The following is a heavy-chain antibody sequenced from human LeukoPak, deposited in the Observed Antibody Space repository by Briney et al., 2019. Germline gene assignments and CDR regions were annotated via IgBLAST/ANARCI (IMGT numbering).Heavy chain of an antibody. V-gene: IGHV3-30*01. Sequence: GGSLRLSCAASGFSFKRYAMHWARQAPGKGLEWVAVISYHGNQKYYADSVKGRFTISRDSSQSTLYLHMNSLRPEDTAVYFCARDESLDYWGQGTLVTVSS. J-gene: IGHJ4*02. CDR1: GFSFKRYA. CDR2: ISYHGNQK. CDR3: ARDESLDY.